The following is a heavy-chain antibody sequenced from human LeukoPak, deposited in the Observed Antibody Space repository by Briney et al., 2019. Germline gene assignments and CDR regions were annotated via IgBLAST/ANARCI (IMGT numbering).Heavy chain of an antibody. V-gene: IGHV1-2*02. CDR3: VCSGYEFDI. J-gene: IGHJ3*02. CDR1: GYTFTGYY. D-gene: IGHD5-12*01. Sequence: ASVKVSCKASGYTFTGYYMHWVRQAPGQGLEWMGWINPNSGGTNYAQKFQGRVTMTRNTSISTAYMELSSLRSEDTAVYYCVCSGYEFDIWGQGTMVTVSS. CDR2: INPNSGGT.